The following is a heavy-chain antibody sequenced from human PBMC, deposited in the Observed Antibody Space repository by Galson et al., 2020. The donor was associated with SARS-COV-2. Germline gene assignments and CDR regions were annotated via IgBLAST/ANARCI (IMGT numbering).Heavy chain of an antibody. CDR3: ARLRPGTTHDY. Sequence: GGSLRLSCAASGLTFSIYWMSWVRQAPGKGLEWVASIKEDGSEKYHVDSVKGRFTISRDNAKNSLYLQMNSLRAEDTAVYYCARLRPGTTHDYWGQGTLVTVSS. D-gene: IGHD1-1*01. CDR1: GLTFSIYW. J-gene: IGHJ4*02. CDR2: IKEDGSEK. V-gene: IGHV3-7*01.